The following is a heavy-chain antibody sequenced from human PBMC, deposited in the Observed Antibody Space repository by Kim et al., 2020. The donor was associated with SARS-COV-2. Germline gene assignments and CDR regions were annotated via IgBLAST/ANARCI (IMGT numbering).Heavy chain of an antibody. CDR2: IWYDGSNK. D-gene: IGHD6-19*01. CDR1: GFTFSSYG. V-gene: IGHV3-33*01. Sequence: GGSLRLSCAASGFTFSSYGMHWVRQAPGKGLEWVAVIWYDGSNKYYADSVKGRFTISRDYSKNTLYLQMNSLRAEDTAVYYCARDIPYSSGWSSRGELDYWGQGTLVTVSS. CDR3: ARDIPYSSGWSSRGELDY. J-gene: IGHJ4*02.